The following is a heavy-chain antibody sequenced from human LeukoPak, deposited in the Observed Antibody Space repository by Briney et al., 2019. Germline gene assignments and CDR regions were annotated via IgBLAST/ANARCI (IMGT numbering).Heavy chain of an antibody. Sequence: SETLSLTCAVYGGSFSGYYWSWIRQPPGKGLEWIGEINHSGSTNYNPSLESRVTISVDTSKNQFSLKLSSVTAADTAVYYCARVGGYCSGGSCYSESSNWFDPWGQGTLVTVSS. J-gene: IGHJ5*02. V-gene: IGHV4-34*01. CDR3: ARVGGYCSGGSCYSESSNWFDP. CDR2: INHSGST. CDR1: GGSFSGYY. D-gene: IGHD2-15*01.